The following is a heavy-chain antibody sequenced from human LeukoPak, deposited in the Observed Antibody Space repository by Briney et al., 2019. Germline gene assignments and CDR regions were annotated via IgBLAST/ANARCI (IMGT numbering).Heavy chain of an antibody. V-gene: IGHV1-69*06. CDR2: IIPIFGTA. J-gene: IGHJ4*02. CDR3: ASQICSESYCWTYFDY. Sequence: SVKVSCKASGGTFSSYAISWVRQAPGQGLEWMGGIIPIFGTANYAQKFQGRVTITADKSTSTAYMELSSLRSEDTAVYYCASQICSESYCWTYFDYWGQGTLVTVSS. D-gene: IGHD3-10*02. CDR1: GGTFSSYA.